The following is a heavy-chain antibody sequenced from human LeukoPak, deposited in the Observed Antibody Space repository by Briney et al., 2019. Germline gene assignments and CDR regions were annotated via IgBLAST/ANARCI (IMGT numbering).Heavy chain of an antibody. CDR3: ASRLCGGDCSGYFDY. J-gene: IGHJ4*02. CDR1: GFTFSSYE. Sequence: PGGSLRLSCAASGFTFSSYEMNWVRQAPGKGLEWVSYISSSGSTIYYADSVKGRFTISRDNAKNSLYLQMNSLRAEDTAVYYCASRLCGGDCSGYFDYWGQGTLVTVSS. CDR2: ISSSGSTI. D-gene: IGHD2-21*02. V-gene: IGHV3-48*03.